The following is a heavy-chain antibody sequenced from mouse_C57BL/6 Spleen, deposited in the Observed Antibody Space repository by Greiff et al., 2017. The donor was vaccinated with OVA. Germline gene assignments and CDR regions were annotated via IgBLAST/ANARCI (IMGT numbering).Heavy chain of an antibody. CDR3: ARIQLRLRYFDY. V-gene: IGHV1-26*01. Sequence: EVQLQQSGPELVKPGASVKISCKASGYTFTDYYMNWVKQSHGKSLEWIGDINPNNGGTSYNQKFKGKATLTVDKSSSTAYMELRSLTSEDSAVYYCARIQLRLRYFDYWGQGTTLTVSS. J-gene: IGHJ2*01. CDR1: GYTFTDYY. CDR2: INPNNGGT. D-gene: IGHD3-2*02.